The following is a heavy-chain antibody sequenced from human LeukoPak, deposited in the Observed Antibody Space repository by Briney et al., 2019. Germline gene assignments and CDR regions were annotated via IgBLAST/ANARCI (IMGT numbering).Heavy chain of an antibody. Sequence: PGGSLRLSCAASGFTFSSYGMHWVRQAPGKGLEWVAFIRYDGSNKYYADSVKGRFTISRDNSKNTLYLQMNSLRAEDTAVYYCASLGYCSGGSCYPFMDPGPDYWGQGTLVTVSS. J-gene: IGHJ4*02. V-gene: IGHV3-30*02. CDR2: IRYDGSNK. D-gene: IGHD2-15*01. CDR3: ASLGYCSGGSCYPFMDPGPDY. CDR1: GFTFSSYG.